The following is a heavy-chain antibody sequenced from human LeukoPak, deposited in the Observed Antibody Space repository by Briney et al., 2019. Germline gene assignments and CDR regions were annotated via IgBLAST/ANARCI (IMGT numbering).Heavy chain of an antibody. CDR2: IKQDGSEK. CDR1: GFTFGDYA. J-gene: IGHJ4*02. D-gene: IGHD6-19*01. Sequence: GGSLRLSCTASGFTFGDYAMSWVRQAPGKGLEWVANIKQDGSEKYYVDSVKGRFTISRDNAKNSLYLQMNSLRAEDTAVYYCASSAVAGLSVYWGQGTLVTVSS. CDR3: ASSAVAGLSVY. V-gene: IGHV3-7*01.